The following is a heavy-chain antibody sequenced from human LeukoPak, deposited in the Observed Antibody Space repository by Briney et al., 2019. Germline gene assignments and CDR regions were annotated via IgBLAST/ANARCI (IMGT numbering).Heavy chain of an antibody. Sequence: GASVKVSCKASGYTFTSYDINWVRQATGQGLEWMGWINPNSGGTNYAQKFQGRVTMTRDTSISTAYMELSRLRSDDTAVYYCARSSAPGRFLEWLFIYWGQGTLVTVSS. CDR3: ARSSAPGRFLEWLFIY. V-gene: IGHV1-2*02. J-gene: IGHJ4*02. CDR2: INPNSGGT. CDR1: GYTFTSYD. D-gene: IGHD3-3*01.